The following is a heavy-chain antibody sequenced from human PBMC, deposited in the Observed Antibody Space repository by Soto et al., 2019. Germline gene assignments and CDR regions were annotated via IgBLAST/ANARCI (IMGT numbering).Heavy chain of an antibody. Sequence: ASVKVSCKASGYTFTSYAMHWVRQAPGQRLEWMGWINAGNGNTKYSQKFQGRVTITRDTSASTAYMKLSSLRSEDTAVYYCARVPGRDGYIQGSYWGQGTLVTVSS. J-gene: IGHJ4*02. CDR2: INAGNGNT. CDR1: GYTFTSYA. CDR3: ARVPGRDGYIQGSY. V-gene: IGHV1-3*01. D-gene: IGHD5-12*01.